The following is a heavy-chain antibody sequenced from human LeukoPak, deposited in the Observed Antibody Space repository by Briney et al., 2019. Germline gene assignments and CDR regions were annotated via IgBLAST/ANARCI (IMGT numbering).Heavy chain of an antibody. V-gene: IGHV3-48*04. CDR1: GFTFNNFG. J-gene: IGHJ6*04. CDR3: AELGITMIGGV. CDR2: ISSSGSTI. D-gene: IGHD3-10*02. Sequence: GGSLRLSCAASGFTFNNFGMHWVRQAPGKGLEWVSYISSSGSTIYYADSVKGRFTISRDNAKNSLYLQMNSLRAEDTAVYYCAELGITMIGGVWGKGTTVTISS.